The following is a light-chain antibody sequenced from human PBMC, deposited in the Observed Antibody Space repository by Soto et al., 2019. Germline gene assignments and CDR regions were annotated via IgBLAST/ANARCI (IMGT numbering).Light chain of an antibody. CDR1: QGIISY. J-gene: IGKJ1*01. CDR2: AAS. Sequence: AIRMTQSPSSLSASTGDRVTISCRASQGIISYLAWYQKKPGKSPKLLIYAASTLQIGVPSRFSGSGSGTDLTLTISCLQSEDFATYYCQQYYSYPRAFGQGTKVDIK. CDR3: QQYYSYPRA. V-gene: IGKV1-8*01.